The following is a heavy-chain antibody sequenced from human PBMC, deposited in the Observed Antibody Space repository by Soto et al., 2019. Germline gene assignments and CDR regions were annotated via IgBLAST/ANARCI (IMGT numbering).Heavy chain of an antibody. CDR2: VSQDGNEK. CDR3: ARDRRSSGPFDY. J-gene: IGHJ4*02. Sequence: GALRLSCAASGFSFSSYWMSWVRQAPGKGPEWMAIVSQDGNEKYYVDSVKGRFTISRDNAKNSLYLQMNSLRADDTAVYYCARDRRSSGPFDYWGQGTLVTVSS. V-gene: IGHV3-7*01. CDR1: GFSFSSYW. D-gene: IGHD6-19*01.